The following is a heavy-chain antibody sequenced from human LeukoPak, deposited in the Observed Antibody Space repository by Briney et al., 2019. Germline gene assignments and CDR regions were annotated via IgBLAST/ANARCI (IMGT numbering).Heavy chain of an antibody. J-gene: IGHJ4*02. Sequence: ASVKVSCKASGYTFTSYYMHWVRQAPGQGLEWMGIINPSGGSTSYAQKFQGRVTMTRDTSTCTVYMELSSLRSEDTAVYYCARIAVAGIIDYWGQGTLVTVSS. CDR2: INPSGGST. D-gene: IGHD6-19*01. V-gene: IGHV1-46*01. CDR3: ARIAVAGIIDY. CDR1: GYTFTSYY.